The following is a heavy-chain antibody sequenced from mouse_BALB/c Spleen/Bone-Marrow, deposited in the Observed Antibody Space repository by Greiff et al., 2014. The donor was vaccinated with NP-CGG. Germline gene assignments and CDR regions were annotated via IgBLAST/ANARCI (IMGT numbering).Heavy chain of an antibody. CDR1: GFDFSRDW. J-gene: IGHJ3*01. V-gene: IGHV4-1*02. CDR3: ARQYGNYWFAY. Sequence: EVQLVESGGGLVQPGGSLKVSCAASGFDFSRDWMSWVRQAPGKGLEWIGEINPDSSTINYTPSLKDKFIISRDNAKNTLYLRMSKVRSEDTALYYCARQYGNYWFAYWGQGTLVTVSA. CDR2: INPDSSTI. D-gene: IGHD2-10*02.